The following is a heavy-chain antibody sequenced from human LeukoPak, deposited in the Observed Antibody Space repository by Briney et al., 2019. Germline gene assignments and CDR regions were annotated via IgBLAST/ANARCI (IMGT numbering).Heavy chain of an antibody. CDR1: GGSFSGYY. J-gene: IGHJ6*02. Sequence: SETLSLTCAVYGGSFSGYYWSWIRQPPGKGLEWIGEINHSGSTNYNPSLKSRVTISVDTSKNQFSLKLSSVTAADTAVYYCARCYYYYYGMDVWGQGTTVTVSS. CDR3: ARCYYYYYGMDV. V-gene: IGHV4-34*01. CDR2: INHSGST.